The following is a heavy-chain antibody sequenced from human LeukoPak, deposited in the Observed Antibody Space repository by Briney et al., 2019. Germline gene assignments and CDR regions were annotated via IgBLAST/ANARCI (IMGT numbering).Heavy chain of an antibody. D-gene: IGHD3-9*01. CDR1: GFTFSGYG. Sequence: GGSLRLSCAASGFTFSGYGMHCVRQAPGKGLEWVAVIWDDGSKKYYADSVKGRLTISRDNSKNTLYLEMNSLRAEDMAVYYCARDSGGYDILTGYYRYWGQGTLVTVSS. J-gene: IGHJ4*02. CDR3: ARDSGGYDILTGYYRY. CDR2: IWDDGSKK. V-gene: IGHV3-33*01.